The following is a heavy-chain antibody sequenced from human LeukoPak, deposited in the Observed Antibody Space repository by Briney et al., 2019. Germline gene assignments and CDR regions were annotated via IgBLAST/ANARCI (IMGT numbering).Heavy chain of an antibody. D-gene: IGHD6-19*01. V-gene: IGHV3-30-3*01. CDR1: GFTFSSYA. Sequence: PGGSLRLSCAASGFTFSSYAMHWVRQAPGKGLEWVAVISYDGSHKYYADSVKGRFTISRDNSKNTLYLQMNSLRAEDTAVYYCASSQWLEGYYFDYWGQGTLVTVSS. J-gene: IGHJ4*02. CDR3: ASSQWLEGYYFDY. CDR2: ISYDGSHK.